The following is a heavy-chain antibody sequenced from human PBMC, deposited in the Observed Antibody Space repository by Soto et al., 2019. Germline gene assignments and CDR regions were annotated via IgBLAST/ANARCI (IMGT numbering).Heavy chain of an antibody. CDR1: GGSVNSGTYS. CDR2: LYNTGRS. V-gene: IGHV4-61*03. J-gene: IGHJ4*02. Sequence: QVQLQESGPGLVKPSETLSLTCAVSGGSVNSGTYSWSWIRQPAGKGLEWSGYLYNTGRSDYNPSRNSRVTISVDTSKNHFSLILSSVTAADTAVYFCASGSSASAYIDSWCQGTLVTVSS. CDR3: ASGSSASAYIDS. D-gene: IGHD6-13*01.